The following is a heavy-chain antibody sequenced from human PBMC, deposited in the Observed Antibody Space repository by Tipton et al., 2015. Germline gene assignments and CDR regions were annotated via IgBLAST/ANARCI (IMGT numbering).Heavy chain of an antibody. CDR3: ARWAAYFDL. CDR2: IGVYNGNT. V-gene: IGHV1-18*01. CDR1: GYTFTDYG. D-gene: IGHD2-15*01. J-gene: IGHJ2*01. Sequence: QSGPEVKKPGASVKVSCKASGYTFTDYGITWVRQAPGQGLEWMGWIGVYNGNTNYAEKFQGRVTLTTDTSTSTAYMELRSLRSDDTAVYYCARWAAYFDLWGRGTLVTVSS.